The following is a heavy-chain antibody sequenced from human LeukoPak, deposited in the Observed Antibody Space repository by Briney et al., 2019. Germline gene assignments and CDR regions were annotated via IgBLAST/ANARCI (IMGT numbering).Heavy chain of an antibody. CDR1: GFTVSSNY. V-gene: IGHV3-53*01. Sequence: PGGSLRLSCAASGFTVSSNYMSWVRQAPGKGLEWVSVVSSGGSTYYADSVKGRFTLSRDNSKNTLYLQMNSLRAEDTAVYYCALGAVADLFDPWGQGTLVTVSS. J-gene: IGHJ5*02. D-gene: IGHD6-19*01. CDR3: ALGAVADLFDP. CDR2: VSSGGST.